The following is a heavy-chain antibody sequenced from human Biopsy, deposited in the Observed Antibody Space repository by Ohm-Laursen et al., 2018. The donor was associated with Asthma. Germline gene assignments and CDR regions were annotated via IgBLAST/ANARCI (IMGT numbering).Heavy chain of an antibody. CDR3: VRGSSSWHHGPFHYYYGLDV. J-gene: IGHJ6*02. CDR2: STQGGGT. Sequence: TLSLTCAVYGGSLRGYVWTWIRQPPGKGLEWIGESTQGGGTTFNPSLKSRVTISIDSSKSQLSLKVRSVTAADTAVYYCVRGSSSWHHGPFHYYYGLDVWGQGTTATVSS. V-gene: IGHV4-34*01. CDR1: GGSLRGYV. D-gene: IGHD6-13*01.